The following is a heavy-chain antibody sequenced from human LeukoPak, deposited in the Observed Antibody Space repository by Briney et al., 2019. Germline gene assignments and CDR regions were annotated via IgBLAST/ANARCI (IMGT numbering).Heavy chain of an antibody. V-gene: IGHV3-30*18. CDR2: ISYEGSNE. J-gene: IGHJ4*02. CDR3: AKDGIRYYYDSSGYYGVY. D-gene: IGHD3-22*01. CDR1: GFSFSSYG. Sequence: GVSLRLSCVASGFSFSSYGMHWVRQAPGKGLEWVAGISYEGSNEYYADSVKGRFTLSRDNSKNTLNLQMTSLRAEDTAVYYCAKDGIRYYYDSSGYYGVYWGQGTLVTVSS.